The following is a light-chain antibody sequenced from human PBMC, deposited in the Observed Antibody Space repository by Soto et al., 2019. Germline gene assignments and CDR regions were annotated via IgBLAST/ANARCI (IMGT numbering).Light chain of an antibody. CDR1: QSVSSY. CDR2: DAS. J-gene: IGKJ4*01. V-gene: IGKV3-11*01. CDR3: QQRSSWPSLT. Sequence: DIVLTQSPVTLSLSPGERATLSCRASQSVSSYLAWYQHKPGQAPRLLIYDASNRATGIPARFSGSGSGTDFTLTISSLEPEDFAVYYCQQRSSWPSLTFGGGTKVDIK.